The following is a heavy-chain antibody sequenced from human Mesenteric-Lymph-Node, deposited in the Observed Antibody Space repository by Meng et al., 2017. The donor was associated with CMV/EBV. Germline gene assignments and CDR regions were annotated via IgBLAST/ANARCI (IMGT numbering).Heavy chain of an antibody. CDR2: IYSSGST. CDR1: GRCLRLWYYY. D-gene: IGHD2-2*02. CDR3: VSVPYTTPAFYFDF. V-gene: IGHV4-30-4*08. Sequence: GRCLRLWYYYWGWSRKPPGKGLGWIGYIYSSGSTYYIPSLKSRRTISVHTSKNRFSLRLISVTAAYPPLYYCVSVPYTTPAFYFDFWGHGTLVTVS. J-gene: IGHJ4*01.